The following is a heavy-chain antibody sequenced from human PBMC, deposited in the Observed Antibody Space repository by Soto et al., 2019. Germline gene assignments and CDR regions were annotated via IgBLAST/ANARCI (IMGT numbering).Heavy chain of an antibody. V-gene: IGHV4-59*01. CDR3: ARDLWGYCGTDCYPLDV. CDR2: MYNTGST. J-gene: IGHJ6*02. Sequence: SETLSLTSTTSGCPISAYYWSRIRQPPGKGLEWIGYMYNTGSTVYNPSFKSRVTISVDTSKNQFSLKLNSVTAADTAVYYCARDLWGYCGTDCYPLDVWGQGTTVT. CDR1: GCPISAYY. D-gene: IGHD2-21*02.